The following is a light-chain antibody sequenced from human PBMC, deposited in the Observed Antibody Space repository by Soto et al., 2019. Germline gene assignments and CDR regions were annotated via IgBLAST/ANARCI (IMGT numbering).Light chain of an antibody. J-gene: IGLJ3*02. Sequence: QSVLTQPPSLSGTPGQTVTISCFGSRSNIGSSIVHWYQQLPGAAPKHLIYMNNQRPSGIPDRFSGSKSGTSASLVISGLRSEDEADYSCVAWDDNLSARVFGGGTKVTVL. CDR3: VAWDDNLSARV. CDR1: RSNIGSSI. V-gene: IGLV1-47*01. CDR2: MNN.